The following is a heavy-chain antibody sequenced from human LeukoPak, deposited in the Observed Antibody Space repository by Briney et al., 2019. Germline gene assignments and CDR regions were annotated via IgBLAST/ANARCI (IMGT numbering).Heavy chain of an antibody. J-gene: IGHJ4*02. V-gene: IGHV3-48*02. CDR2: IRTTAEGAKYA. CDR3: ATDQRYAFDY. Sequence: GGSLRLCCATSGFSFTDYPMNWVRQAPGKGLEWISNIRTTAEGAKYAYYADSVKGRVTISRDDGKNTLYLHMNSLRDDDTAVYYCATDQRYAFDYWGQGILVTVSS. D-gene: IGHD3-9*01. CDR1: GFSFTDYP.